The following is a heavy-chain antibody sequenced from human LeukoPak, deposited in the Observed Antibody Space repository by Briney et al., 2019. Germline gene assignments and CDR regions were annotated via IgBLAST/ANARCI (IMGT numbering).Heavy chain of an antibody. CDR3: ARDESRDYFDY. D-gene: IGHD2-2*01. Sequence: PGGSLRLSCAASGFTFSSYAMSWVRQAPGKGLEWVSALSGRGGTTYYADSVKGRFTISRDNSKNTLYLQMNSLRAEDTAIYYCARDESRDYFDYWGQGTLVTVSS. J-gene: IGHJ4*02. CDR1: GFTFSSYA. CDR2: LSGRGGTT. V-gene: IGHV3-23*01.